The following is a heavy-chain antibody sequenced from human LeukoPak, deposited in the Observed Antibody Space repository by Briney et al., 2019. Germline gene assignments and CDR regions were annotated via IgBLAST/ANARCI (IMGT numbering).Heavy chain of an antibody. J-gene: IGHJ4*02. CDR1: GGTFSSYA. Sequence: SVKVSCKASGGTFSSYAISWVPQAPGKGLEWVGRIIPIVCTANYAQKFQGRFTLTTHESTRTAYMELSSLRSQDTAVYYCARAFGAAAGYDYWGQGTLVTVSS. V-gene: IGHV1-69*05. CDR3: ARAFGAAAGYDY. D-gene: IGHD6-13*01. CDR2: IIPIVCTA.